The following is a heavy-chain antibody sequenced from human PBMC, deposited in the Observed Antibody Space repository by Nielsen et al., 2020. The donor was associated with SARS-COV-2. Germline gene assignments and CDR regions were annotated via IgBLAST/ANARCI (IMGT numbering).Heavy chain of an antibody. CDR2: ISGSGGST. V-gene: IGHV3-23*01. CDR3: AKDEYSSSWYD. CDR1: GFTFSSYA. Sequence: LKISCAASGFTFSSYAMSWVRQAPGKGLEWVSAISGSGGSTYYADSVKGRFTISRDNSKNTLYLQMNSLRAEDTAVYYCAKDEYSSSWYDWGQGTLVTVSS. D-gene: IGHD6-13*01. J-gene: IGHJ4*02.